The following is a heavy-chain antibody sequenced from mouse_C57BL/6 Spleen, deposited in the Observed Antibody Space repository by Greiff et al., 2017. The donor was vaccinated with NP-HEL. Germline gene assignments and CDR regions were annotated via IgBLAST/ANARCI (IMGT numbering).Heavy chain of an antibody. D-gene: IGHD2-2*01. J-gene: IGHJ1*03. CDR1: GYSITSGYY. V-gene: IGHV3-6*01. CDR2: ISYDGSN. Sequence: EVKLMESGPGLVKPSQSLSLTCSVTGYSITSGYYWNWIRQFPGNKLEWMGYISYDGSNNYNPSLKNRISITRDTSKNQFFLKLNSVTTEDTATYYCARSTMVTTGYFDVWGTGTTVTVSS. CDR3: ARSTMVTTGYFDV.